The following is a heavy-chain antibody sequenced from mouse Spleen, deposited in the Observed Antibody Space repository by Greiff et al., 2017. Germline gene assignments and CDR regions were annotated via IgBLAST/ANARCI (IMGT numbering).Heavy chain of an antibody. V-gene: IGHV5-9*04. CDR1: GFTFSSYA. D-gene: IGHD2-4*01. CDR3: ARQGSYDYYFDY. Sequence: EVKLQESGGGLVKRGGSLKLSCAASGFTFSSYAMSWVRQTPEKRLEWVATISSGGGNTYYPDSVKGRFTISRDNAKNTLYLQMSSLKSEDTAMYYCARQGSYDYYFDYWGQGTTLTVSS. J-gene: IGHJ2*01. CDR2: ISSGGGNT.